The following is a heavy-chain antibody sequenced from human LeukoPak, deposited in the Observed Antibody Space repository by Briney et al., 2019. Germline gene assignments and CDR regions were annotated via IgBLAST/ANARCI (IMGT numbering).Heavy chain of an antibody. J-gene: IGHJ4*02. CDR3: ARVDRRDGYKIDF. CDR1: GDSVLSNNYY. D-gene: IGHD5-24*01. CDR2: DNSGGTS. Sequence: SETLSLTCTVSGDSVLSNNYYWAWIRQPPGEGLEWIGSDNSGGTSYYNPSLNSRFTISFDTFKNQFSLKVTSVTAADTAMYYCARVDRRDGYKIDFWGQGTLVTVSS. V-gene: IGHV4-39*07.